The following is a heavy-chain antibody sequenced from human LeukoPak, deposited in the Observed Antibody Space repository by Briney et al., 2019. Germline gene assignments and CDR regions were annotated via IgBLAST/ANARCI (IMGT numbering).Heavy chain of an antibody. D-gene: IGHD3-10*02. J-gene: IGHJ4*02. CDR3: ARGVFGESLES. CDR1: GHTFTGYY. V-gene: IGHV1-2*02. Sequence: ASVKVSCKASGHTFTGYYVYWVRQAPGQGLEWMGWMNPNVGGANFPQKFQGRVTVTSDPAINAAYMELRRLRSDDTAVYYCARGVFGESLESWGQGTLVTVSS. CDR2: MNPNVGGA.